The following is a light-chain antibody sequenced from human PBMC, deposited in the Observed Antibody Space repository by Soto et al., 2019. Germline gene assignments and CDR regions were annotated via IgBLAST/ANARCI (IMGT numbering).Light chain of an antibody. CDR2: DSD. Sequence: QSVLTQPPSVSAAPGQKVTISCSGSSSNIGNNYVSWYQQVPGTAPKLLIFDSDKRPSGIPDRFSGSKSGTSATLGVTGLQTGDEADYYCGTWDNSLPGWVFGGGTNLTVL. J-gene: IGLJ3*02. V-gene: IGLV1-51*01. CDR1: SSNIGNNY. CDR3: GTWDNSLPGWV.